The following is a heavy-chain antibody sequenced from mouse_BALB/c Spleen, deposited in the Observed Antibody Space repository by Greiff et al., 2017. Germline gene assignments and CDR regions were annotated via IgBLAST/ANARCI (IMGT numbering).Heavy chain of an antibody. CDR2: ISNGGGST. CDR1: GFTFSSYT. Sequence: EVQVVESGGGLVQPGGSLKLSCAASGFTFSSYTMSWVRQTPEKRLEWVAYISNGGGSTYYPDTVKGRFTISRDNAKNTLYLQMSSLKSEDTAMYYCARHGDYDNAMDYWGQGTSVTVSS. D-gene: IGHD2-4*01. J-gene: IGHJ4*01. V-gene: IGHV5-12-2*01. CDR3: ARHGDYDNAMDY.